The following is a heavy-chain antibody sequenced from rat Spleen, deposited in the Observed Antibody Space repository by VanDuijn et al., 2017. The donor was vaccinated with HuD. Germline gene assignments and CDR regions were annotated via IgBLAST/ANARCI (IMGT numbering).Heavy chain of an antibody. CDR3: TSLSMDA. CDR2: ITNTGGST. Sequence: EVQLVESGGGLVQPGRSLKLSCVASGFTFNNYWMTWIRQAPGKGLEWVASITNTGGSTYYLDSVKGRFTISRDNAKSTLYLQMNSLRSEDTATYYGTSLSMDAWGQGASVTVSS. V-gene: IGHV5-31*01. J-gene: IGHJ4*01. CDR1: GFTFNNYW.